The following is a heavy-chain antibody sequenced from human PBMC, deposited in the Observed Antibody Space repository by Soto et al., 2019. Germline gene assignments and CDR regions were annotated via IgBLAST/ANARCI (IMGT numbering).Heavy chain of an antibody. J-gene: IGHJ4*02. CDR1: GGTFSTST. V-gene: IGHV1-69*08. CDR3: ARDSPIGSVFSGYDASDY. CDR2: IIPILEVA. Sequence: QVQLVQSGAEVKKPGSSVKVSCKASGGTFSTSTFTWVRQAPGQGLEWMGRIIPILEVADYAQECQGRVTITADKSTSTAYMELSSLKSEDTAVYYCARDSPIGSVFSGYDASDYWGQGTLVTVSS. D-gene: IGHD5-12*01.